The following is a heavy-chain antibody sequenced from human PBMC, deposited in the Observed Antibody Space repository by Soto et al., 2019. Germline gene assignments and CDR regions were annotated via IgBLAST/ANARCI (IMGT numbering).Heavy chain of an antibody. J-gene: IGHJ5*02. CDR2: INYSGRS. D-gene: IGHD2-8*02. CDR3: ARSYCTDSVSCNWFDP. CDR1: GDSSSTYY. Sequence: QVQLQESGPGLVKSSETLSLTCSVSGDSSSTYYWGWIRQPPGKGLEWIGYINYSGRSNHNPSLKSRLSISVDASKNQVSLKLTSVTAPDTALYYCARSYCTDSVSCNWFDPWGQGTLVVVSS. V-gene: IGHV4-59*01.